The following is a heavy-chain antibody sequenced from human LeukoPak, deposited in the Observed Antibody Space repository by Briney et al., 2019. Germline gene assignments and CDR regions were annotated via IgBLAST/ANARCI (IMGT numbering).Heavy chain of an antibody. D-gene: IGHD4-17*01. CDR1: GGSFSGYY. Sequence: PSETLSLTCAVYGGSFSGYYWSWIRQPPGKGLEWIGEINHSGSTNYSPSLKSRVTISVDTSKNQFSLKLSSVTAADTAVYYCARSDYGDYDGMDVWGQGTTVTVSS. CDR3: ARSDYGDYDGMDV. J-gene: IGHJ6*02. V-gene: IGHV4-34*01. CDR2: INHSGST.